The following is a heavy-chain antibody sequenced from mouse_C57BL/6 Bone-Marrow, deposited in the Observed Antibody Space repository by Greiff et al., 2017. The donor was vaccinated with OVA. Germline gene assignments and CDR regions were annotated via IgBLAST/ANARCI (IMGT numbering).Heavy chain of an antibody. V-gene: IGHV14-4*01. CDR2: IDPENGDT. D-gene: IGHD1-1*01. Sequence: VQLQQSGAELVRPGASVKLSCKASGFNITDYYMHWVKQRPEHGLEWIGWIDPENGDTEYAKKFQGKATITADTSSNTAYLKLSSLTSEDTAVYYCTILPRWFAYWGQGTLVTVSA. J-gene: IGHJ3*01. CDR3: TILPRWFAY. CDR1: GFNITDYY.